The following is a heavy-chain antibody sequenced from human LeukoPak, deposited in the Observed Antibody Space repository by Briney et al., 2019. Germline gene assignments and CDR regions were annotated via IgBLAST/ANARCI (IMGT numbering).Heavy chain of an antibody. Sequence: SVKVSCKASGYTFTSYGISWVRQAPGQGLEWMGWISAYNGNTNYAQKLQGRVTMTTDTSTSTAYMELRSLRSDDTAVYYCARDTTYYDSSGYSKRFDYWGQGTLVTVSS. J-gene: IGHJ4*02. CDR1: GYTFTSYG. D-gene: IGHD3-22*01. CDR3: ARDTTYYDSSGYSKRFDY. CDR2: ISAYNGNT. V-gene: IGHV1-18*01.